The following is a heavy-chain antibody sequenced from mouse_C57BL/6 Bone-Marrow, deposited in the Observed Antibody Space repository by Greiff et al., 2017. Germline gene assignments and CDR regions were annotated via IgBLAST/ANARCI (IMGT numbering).Heavy chain of an antibody. CDR3: ARDLALYEGWFAY. CDR1: GFTFSSYA. V-gene: IGHV5-4*01. J-gene: IGHJ3*01. CDR2: ISDGGSYT. D-gene: IGHD1-3*01. Sequence: DVKLVESGGGLVKPGGSLKLSCAASGFTFSSYAMSWVRQTPEKRLEWVATISDGGSYTYYPDNVKGRFTISRDNAKNNLYLQMSHLKSEDTAMYYWARDLALYEGWFAYWGQGTVVTVSA.